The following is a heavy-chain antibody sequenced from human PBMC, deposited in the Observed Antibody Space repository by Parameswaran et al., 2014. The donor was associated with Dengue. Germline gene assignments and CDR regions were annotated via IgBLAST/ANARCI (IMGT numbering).Heavy chain of an antibody. D-gene: IGHD3-10*01. CDR3: ARAMVRDAFDI. CDR2: ISSSSSYI. V-gene: IGHV3-21*01. J-gene: IGHJ3*02. Sequence: KWIRQPPGKGLEWVSSISSSSSYIYYADSVKGRFTISRDNAKNSLYLQMNSLRAEDTAVYYCARAMVRDAFDIWGQGTMVTVSS.